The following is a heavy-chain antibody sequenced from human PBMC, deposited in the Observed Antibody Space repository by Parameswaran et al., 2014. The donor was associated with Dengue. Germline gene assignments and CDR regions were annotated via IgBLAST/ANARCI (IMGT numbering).Heavy chain of an antibody. D-gene: IGHD3-22*01. CDR2: IFSNDEK. Sequence: SGPTLVKPTETLTLTCTVSGFSLSNARMGVSWIRQPPGKALEWLAHIFSNDEKSYSTSLKSRLTISKDTSKSQVVLTMTNMDPVDTATYYCARIDDDSSGYPQNDYWGQGTLVTVSS. CDR3: ARIDDDSSGYPQNDY. V-gene: IGHV2-26*01. J-gene: IGHJ4*02. CDR1: GFSLSNARMG.